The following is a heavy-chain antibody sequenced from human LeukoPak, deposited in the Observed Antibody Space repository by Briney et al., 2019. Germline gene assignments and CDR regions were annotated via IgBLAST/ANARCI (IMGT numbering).Heavy chain of an antibody. J-gene: IGHJ6*03. CDR3: AKASIAAAGGPMDYYYYYYMDV. CDR1: GFTFDDYA. V-gene: IGHV3-43D*03. D-gene: IGHD6-13*01. CDR2: ISWDGGST. Sequence: PGGSLGLSCAASGFTFDDYAMHWVRQAPGKGLEWVSLISWDGGSTYYADSVKGRFTISKDNSKNSLYLQMNSLRAEDTALYYCAKASIAAAGGPMDYYYYYYMDVWGKGTTVTVSS.